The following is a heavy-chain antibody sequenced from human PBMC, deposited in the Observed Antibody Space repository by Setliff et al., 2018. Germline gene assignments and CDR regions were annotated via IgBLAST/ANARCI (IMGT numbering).Heavy chain of an antibody. V-gene: IGHV1-3*04. Sequence: GASVKVSCKASGYSFTLYAMHWMRQAPGQRLEWMGWMNIDNGKTEYSQEFQDRVTFTRDTFAGTAYMELRSLTSDDTAVYYCARGYCDGIGCPAPLYYFDSWGQGTLVTVSS. CDR1: GYSFTLYA. J-gene: IGHJ4*02. CDR2: MNIDNGKT. D-gene: IGHD2-21*01. CDR3: ARGYCDGIGCPAPLYYFDS.